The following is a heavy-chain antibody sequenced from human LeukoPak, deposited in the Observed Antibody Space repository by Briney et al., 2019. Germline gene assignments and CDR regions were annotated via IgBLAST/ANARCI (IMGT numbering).Heavy chain of an antibody. Sequence: GGSLRLSCAASRFTFNNYWMTWVRQAPGKGLEWVASIRDDGSAQYYVGSVQGRFTISRDDAKNSLYLQMNSLRAEDTAVYYCARDSGNYLDAFDIWGQGTMVTVSS. D-gene: IGHD1-7*01. J-gene: IGHJ3*02. CDR3: ARDSGNYLDAFDI. CDR1: RFTFNNYW. V-gene: IGHV3-7*01. CDR2: IRDDGSAQ.